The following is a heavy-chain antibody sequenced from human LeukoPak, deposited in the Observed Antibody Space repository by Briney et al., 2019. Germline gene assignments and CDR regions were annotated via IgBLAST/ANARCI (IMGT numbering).Heavy chain of an antibody. D-gene: IGHD1-26*01. CDR1: GGSFSGYS. V-gene: IGHV4-34*01. Sequence: PSETLSLTCAVYGGSFSGYSWNWVRQSPEKGLEWIGEINHSGSTNFNPSLKSRVTISEDTSKNQFSLKLSSMTAADTAVFYCARQKVGRYFDYWGQGTLVTVSS. CDR3: ARQKVGRYFDY. CDR2: INHSGST. J-gene: IGHJ4*02.